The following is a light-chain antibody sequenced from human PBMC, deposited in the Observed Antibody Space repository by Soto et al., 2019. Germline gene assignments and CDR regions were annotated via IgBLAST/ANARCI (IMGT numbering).Light chain of an antibody. Sequence: EIVMTQSPATLTVSPGERATLSCRASESVGSKIAWYQQKPGQAPRLLIHGAFTRATGIPARFSGSGSGTEFTLTISSLQSEDFAVFYCQQYNQWPITFGQGTRLEIK. CDR1: ESVGSK. V-gene: IGKV3-15*01. CDR2: GAF. J-gene: IGKJ5*01. CDR3: QQYNQWPIT.